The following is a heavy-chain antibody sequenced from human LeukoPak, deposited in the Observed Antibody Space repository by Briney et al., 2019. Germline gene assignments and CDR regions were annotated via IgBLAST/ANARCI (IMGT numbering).Heavy chain of an antibody. CDR1: GFSFSNYW. CDR2: LNQDGSEK. Sequence: PGGSLRLSCAAFGFSFSNYWMSWVRQAPGKGLEWVASLNQDGSEKYYVDSVKGRFAISRDNAKNSLYLQMNSLRAEDTAVYYCARLLSSSASCYDFWGQGTLVTASS. V-gene: IGHV3-7*04. CDR3: ARLLSSSASCYDF. J-gene: IGHJ4*02. D-gene: IGHD2-2*01.